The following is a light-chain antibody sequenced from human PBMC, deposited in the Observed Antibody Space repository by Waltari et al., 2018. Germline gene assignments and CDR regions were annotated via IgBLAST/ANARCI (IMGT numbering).Light chain of an antibody. Sequence: IVLTQPPATLSVPPGDRAPISCRASQRVSSNFAWYQQKPGPAPRLLIYGASTRATGIPARFSGSGSGTEFTLTISSMQSEDFAVYYCQQYNNWPSWTFGPGTKVEIK. V-gene: IGKV3-15*01. CDR2: GAS. J-gene: IGKJ1*01. CDR3: QQYNNWPSWT. CDR1: QRVSSN.